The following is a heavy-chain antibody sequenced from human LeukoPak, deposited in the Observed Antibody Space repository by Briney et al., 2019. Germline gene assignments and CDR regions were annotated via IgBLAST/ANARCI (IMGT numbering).Heavy chain of an antibody. J-gene: IGHJ4*02. V-gene: IGHV1-46*01. CDR3: ARRGYSYGSSYGFDY. Sequence: ASVKVSCKASGYTFTSYYMHWVRQAPGQGLEWMGIINPSGGSATYAQKFQDRVTMTRDTSTSILYMELSSLRSEDTAVYYCARRGYSYGSSYGFDYWGQGTLVTVSS. D-gene: IGHD5-18*01. CDR1: GYTFTSYY. CDR2: INPSGGSA.